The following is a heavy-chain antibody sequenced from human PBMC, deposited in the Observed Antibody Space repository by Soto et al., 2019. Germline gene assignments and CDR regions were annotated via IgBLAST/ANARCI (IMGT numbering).Heavy chain of an antibody. Sequence: QVQLVQSGAEVKKPGSSVKVSCKASGGTFSNYPISWVRQAPGQGLEWMGGIIPIFGTVNYAQKFQGRVTITADESPSTAYRELSSLRSEDTAVYYCARGNHRWLQVWYFDLWGRGTLVTVSS. J-gene: IGHJ2*01. CDR3: ARGNHRWLQVWYFDL. D-gene: IGHD5-12*01. CDR2: IIPIFGTV. V-gene: IGHV1-69*12. CDR1: GGTFSNYP.